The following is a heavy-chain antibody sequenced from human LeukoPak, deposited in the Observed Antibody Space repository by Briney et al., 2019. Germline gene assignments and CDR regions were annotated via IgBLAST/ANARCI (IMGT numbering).Heavy chain of an antibody. V-gene: IGHV3-33*06. CDR2: IWYDGSNK. D-gene: IGHD2-2*01. Sequence: GRSLRLSCAASGFTFSSYGMHWVRQAPGKGLEWVAVIWYDGSNKYYADSVKGRFTISRDNSKNTLYLQMNSLRAEDTAVYYCAKSRGLSSPVDYWGQGTLVTVSS. J-gene: IGHJ4*02. CDR1: GFTFSSYG. CDR3: AKSRGLSSPVDY.